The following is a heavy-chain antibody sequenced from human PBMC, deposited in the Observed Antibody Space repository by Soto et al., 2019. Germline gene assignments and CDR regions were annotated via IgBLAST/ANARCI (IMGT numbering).Heavy chain of an antibody. CDR1: GGTFSSYA. Sequence: VASVKVSCKASGGTFSSYAISWVRQAPGQGLEWMGGIIPIFSTPNYAQKFQGGVTITADESTSTAYMELSSLRSEDTAVYYCARDKGQRDYYDSSLDAFDIWGQGTMVTVSS. CDR3: ARDKGQRDYYDSSLDAFDI. D-gene: IGHD3-22*01. J-gene: IGHJ3*02. V-gene: IGHV1-69*13. CDR2: IIPIFSTP.